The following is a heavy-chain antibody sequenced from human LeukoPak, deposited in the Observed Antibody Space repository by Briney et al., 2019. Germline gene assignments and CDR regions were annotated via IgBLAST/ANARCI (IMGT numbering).Heavy chain of an antibody. Sequence: GGSLRLSCAASGFTVSSNYMSWVRQAPGQGLEWFSVIYSGGSTYYADSVMGLFTISRDNSKNTLYLQMNSLRAEVTAVYYCARGLATIADWGQGTLVTVSS. V-gene: IGHV3-53*01. CDR3: ARGLATIAD. J-gene: IGHJ4*02. CDR2: IYSGGST. CDR1: GFTVSSNY. D-gene: IGHD5-12*01.